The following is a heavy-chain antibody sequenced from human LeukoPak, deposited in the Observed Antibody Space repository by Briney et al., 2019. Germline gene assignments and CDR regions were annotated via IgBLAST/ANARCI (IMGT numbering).Heavy chain of an antibody. CDR2: IHYSGNT. Sequence: GGSLRLSCAASGFTVSANYISWVRQAPGKGPEWVSVIHYSGNTYYADSVKGRFTISADNSKNTLYLQMNSLRAEDTAVYYCARGILEYSGYDYWGQGTLVTVSS. V-gene: IGHV3-66*01. D-gene: IGHD5-12*01. CDR1: GFTVSANY. CDR3: ARGILEYSGYDY. J-gene: IGHJ4*02.